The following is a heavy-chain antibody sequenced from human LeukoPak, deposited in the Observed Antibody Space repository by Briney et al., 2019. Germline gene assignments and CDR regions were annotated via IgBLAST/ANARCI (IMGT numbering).Heavy chain of an antibody. CDR3: ARRFYDSSGYLGYYFDS. CDR2: LYAGGST. CDR1: GFTVSSNY. Sequence: GGSLRLSCAASGFTVSSNYVNWVRQAPGKGLEWVSVLYAGGSTYYADSVKGRFTISRDNSKNTLYLQMDSLRAEDTAMYYCARRFYDSSGYLGYYFDSWGQGTLVTVSS. J-gene: IGHJ4*02. V-gene: IGHV3-53*01. D-gene: IGHD3-22*01.